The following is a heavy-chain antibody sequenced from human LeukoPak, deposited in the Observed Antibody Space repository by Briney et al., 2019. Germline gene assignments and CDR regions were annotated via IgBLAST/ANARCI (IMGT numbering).Heavy chain of an antibody. CDR1: WVPIPNPF. CDR2: INPGGTYA. V-gene: IGHV1-46*03. Sequence: GSVKVSWQASWVPIPNPFMPWVGPAPGQGPGWIGKINPGGTYAWYAQKFQGRITVTRDTSTSTVYMEPSRLRSEDTAIYYCARDNSLNDMGWWFDPWGQGTLVTVSS. CDR3: ARDNSLNDMGWWFDP. J-gene: IGHJ5*02.